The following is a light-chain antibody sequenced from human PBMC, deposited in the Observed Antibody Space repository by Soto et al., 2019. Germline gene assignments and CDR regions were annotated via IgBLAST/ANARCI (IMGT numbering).Light chain of an antibody. Sequence: DIQLKQSPSFLSASVGNRVTITCRAIQGINSYLAWYQQKPGKAPKLLIYAASTLQSGVPSRFSGSGSGTDFTLTISRLEPEDFAVYYCQQYGSSPPSSTFGQGTRLQI. CDR2: AAS. CDR3: QQYGSSPPSST. V-gene: IGKV1-9*01. J-gene: IGKJ5*01. CDR1: QGINSY.